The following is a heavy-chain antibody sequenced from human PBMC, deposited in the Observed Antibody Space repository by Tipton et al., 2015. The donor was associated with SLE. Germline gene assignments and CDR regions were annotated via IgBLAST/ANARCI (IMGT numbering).Heavy chain of an antibody. CDR2: INAGNGNT. Sequence: QSGPEVKKPGASVKVSCKASGYTFTSYAMHWVRQDPGQRLGWMGWINAGNGNTKYSQKFQGRVTITRDTSASTAYMELSSLRSEDTAVYYCARTYCSSTSCLMDVWGKGTTVTVSS. V-gene: IGHV1-3*01. CDR1: GYTFTSYA. CDR3: ARTYCSSTSCLMDV. J-gene: IGHJ6*04. D-gene: IGHD2-2*01.